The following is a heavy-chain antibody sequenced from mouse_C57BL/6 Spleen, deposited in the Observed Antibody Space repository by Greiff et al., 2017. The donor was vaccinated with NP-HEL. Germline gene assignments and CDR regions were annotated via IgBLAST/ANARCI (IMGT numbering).Heavy chain of an antibody. Sequence: EVQRVESGGGLVQPGGSMKLSCVASGFTFSNYWMNWVRQSPEKGLEWVAQIRLKSDNYATHYAESVKGRFTISRDDSKSSVYLQMNNLRAEDTGIYYCTGGYGSSSYWWFDVWGTGTTVTVSS. CDR3: TGGYGSSSYWWFDV. V-gene: IGHV6-3*01. CDR1: GFTFSNYW. J-gene: IGHJ1*03. CDR2: IRLKSDNYAT. D-gene: IGHD1-1*01.